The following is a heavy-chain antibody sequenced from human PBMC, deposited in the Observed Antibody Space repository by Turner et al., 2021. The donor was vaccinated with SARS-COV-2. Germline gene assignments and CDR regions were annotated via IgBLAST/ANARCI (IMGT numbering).Heavy chain of an antibody. V-gene: IGHV3-30-3*01. CDR1: GFTFTSYA. J-gene: IGHJ4*02. CDR3: ARGHSGNYYYFDY. Sequence: QVQLVESVGGVVQPGRSLRLSCAASGFTFTSYAIHWVRQAPGKGLEWVALISYDGSNKYYADSVKGRFTISRDNSKNTLFLQMNSLRTEDTAVYYCARGHSGNYYYFDYWGQGTLVTVSS. CDR2: ISYDGSNK. D-gene: IGHD1-26*01.